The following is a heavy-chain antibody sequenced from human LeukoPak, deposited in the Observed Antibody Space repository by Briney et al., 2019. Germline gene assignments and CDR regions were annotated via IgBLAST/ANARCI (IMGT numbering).Heavy chain of an antibody. V-gene: IGHV4-4*07. Sequence: SETLSLTCTVSGGSISSYYWSWIRQPAGKGLEWIGRIYTSGSTNHNPSLKSRVTMSVDTSKNQFSLKLSSVTAADTAVYYCAREYIAAAAGWFDPWGQGTLVTVSS. CDR3: AREYIAAAAGWFDP. D-gene: IGHD6-13*01. J-gene: IGHJ5*02. CDR1: GGSISSYY. CDR2: IYTSGST.